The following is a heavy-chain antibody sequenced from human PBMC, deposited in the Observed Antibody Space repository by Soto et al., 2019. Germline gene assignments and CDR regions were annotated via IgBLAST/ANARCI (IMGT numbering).Heavy chain of an antibody. J-gene: IGHJ4*02. D-gene: IGHD3-3*01. V-gene: IGHV1-2*02. CDR2: INPNSGGT. CDR1: GYTFTGYY. Sequence: ASVKVSCKASGYTFTGYYMHWVRQAPGQGLEWMGWINPNSGGTNYAQKFQGRVTMTRDTSISTAYMELSRLRSDDTAVYYCARELRVTIFGVVPEYLDYWGQGTLVTVS. CDR3: ARELRVTIFGVVPEYLDY.